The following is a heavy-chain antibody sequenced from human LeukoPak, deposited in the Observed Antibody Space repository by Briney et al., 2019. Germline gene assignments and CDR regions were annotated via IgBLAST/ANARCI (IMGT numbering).Heavy chain of an antibody. J-gene: IGHJ3*02. D-gene: IGHD6-13*01. CDR1: GFTFSSYA. Sequence: GGSLRLSCAASGFTFSSYAMHWVRQAPGKGLEWVAVIPYDGSNKYYADSVKGRFTISRDNSKNTLYLQMNSLRAEDTAVYYCARDRAAAGTGGDDAFDIWGQGTMVTVSS. V-gene: IGHV3-30-3*01. CDR2: IPYDGSNK. CDR3: ARDRAAAGTGGDDAFDI.